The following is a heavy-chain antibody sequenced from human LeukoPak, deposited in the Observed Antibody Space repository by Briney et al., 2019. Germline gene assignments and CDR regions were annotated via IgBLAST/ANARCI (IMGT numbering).Heavy chain of an antibody. CDR2: IYPGDSDT. J-gene: IGHJ5*02. CDR3: ARGPYAYTSSATLGSYNWFDP. CDR1: GYSFPYYW. Sequence: GESLKISSKGSGYSFPYYWIGWVRQMPGKGLEWMGIIYPGDSDTRYSPSFQDQVTISVDKSISTAYLQWSSLKASDTAMYYCARGPYAYTSSATLGSYNWFDPWGQGSLVTVSS. V-gene: IGHV5-51*01. D-gene: IGHD2-2*02.